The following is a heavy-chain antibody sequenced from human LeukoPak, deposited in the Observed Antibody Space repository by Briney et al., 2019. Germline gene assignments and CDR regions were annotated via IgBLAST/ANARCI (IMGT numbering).Heavy chain of an antibody. Sequence: GGSLRLSCAASGFTFSDYYVSWIRQAPGKGLEWVSYISPSGATISYADSVKGRFTTSRDNAKSSLYLQMNSLRAEDTAVYYCARGALDYGGNLRGLDYWGQGTLVTVSS. J-gene: IGHJ4*02. CDR2: ISPSGATI. CDR3: ARGALDYGGNLRGLDY. V-gene: IGHV3-11*01. D-gene: IGHD4-23*01. CDR1: GFTFSDYY.